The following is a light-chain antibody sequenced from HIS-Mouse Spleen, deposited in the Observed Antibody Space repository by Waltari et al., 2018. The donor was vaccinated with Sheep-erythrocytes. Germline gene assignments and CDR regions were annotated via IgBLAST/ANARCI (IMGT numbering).Light chain of an antibody. CDR3: SSYAGSNNYV. V-gene: IGLV2-8*01. CDR1: SSDVGGYNY. CDR2: EVS. J-gene: IGLJ1*01. Sequence: QSALTQPPSASGSPGQSVTISCTGTSSDVGGYNYVSWYQQHPGKAPKLMFYEVSKRPQGVPDRFSGSKSGNTASLTVSGLQAEDEADYYCSSYAGSNNYVFGTGTKVTVL.